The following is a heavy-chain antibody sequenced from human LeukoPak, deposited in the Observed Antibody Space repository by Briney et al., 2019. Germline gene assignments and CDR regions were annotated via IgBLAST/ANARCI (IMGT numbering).Heavy chain of an antibody. CDR2: ISGSGGST. D-gene: IGHD2-15*01. CDR1: GFTFSSYA. Sequence: GGSLRLSCAASGFTFSSYAMSWVRQAPGKGLEWVSAISGSGGSTYYADSVKGRFTISRDNSKNTLYLQMNSPRAEDTAVYYCAKDGGGSCYSSWGQGTLVTVSS. J-gene: IGHJ4*02. CDR3: AKDGGGSCYSS. V-gene: IGHV3-23*01.